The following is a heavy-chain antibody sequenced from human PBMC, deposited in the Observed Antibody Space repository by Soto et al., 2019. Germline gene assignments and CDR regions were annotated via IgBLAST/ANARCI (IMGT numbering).Heavy chain of an antibody. CDR2: IYTSASI. V-gene: IGHV4-4*07. D-gene: IGHD6-19*01. CDR3: ARDREAGYNFYYGMDV. CDR1: GADINTYS. Sequence: TWETLSLTCSVSGADINTYSWTWIRQPAGKGLEWIGRIYTSASINYNPSLKGRVTLSVDTSTNQVSLRLASVTAADTAIYYCARDREAGYNFYYGMDVWGQGTTVTVSS. J-gene: IGHJ6*02.